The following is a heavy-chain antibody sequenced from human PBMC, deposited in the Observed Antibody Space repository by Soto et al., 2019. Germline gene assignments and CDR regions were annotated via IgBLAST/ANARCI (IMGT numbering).Heavy chain of an antibody. Sequence: ASVKVSCKASGYTFTSYAIHWVRQAPGQRLEWMGWINAGNGNTKYSQKFQGRVTITRDTSASTAYMELSSLRSEDTAVYYCARDRTMYSSSSPASDYYGMDVWGQGTTVTVSS. V-gene: IGHV1-3*01. CDR3: ARDRTMYSSSSPASDYYGMDV. D-gene: IGHD6-6*01. CDR1: GYTFTSYA. J-gene: IGHJ6*02. CDR2: INAGNGNT.